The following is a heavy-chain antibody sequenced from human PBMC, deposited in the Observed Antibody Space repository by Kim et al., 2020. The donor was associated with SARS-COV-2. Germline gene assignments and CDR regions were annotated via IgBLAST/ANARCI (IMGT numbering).Heavy chain of an antibody. CDR3: ARDPVAVAGPLDY. V-gene: IGHV3-30*04. J-gene: IGHJ4*02. CDR2: ISYDGSNK. Sequence: GGSLRLSCAASGFTFSSYAMHWVRQAPGKGLEWVAVISYDGSNKYYADSVKGRFTISRDNSKNTLYLQMNSLRAEDTAVYYCARDPVAVAGPLDYWGQRTLVTVSS. D-gene: IGHD6-19*01. CDR1: GFTFSSYA.